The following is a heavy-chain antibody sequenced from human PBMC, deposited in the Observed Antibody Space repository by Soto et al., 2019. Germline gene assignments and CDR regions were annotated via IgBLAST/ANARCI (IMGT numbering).Heavy chain of an antibody. CDR2: ITTSGGAI. J-gene: IGHJ3*02. Sequence: QVQLVESGGGLVKPGGSLRLSCAASGFSFSDYLMTWIRQAPGKGLAWVSYITTSGGAIYYADSVKGRFTISRDNAKNSLYLQMNSLRAEDTAVYYCARVGYSSGWDLFWAFDIWGQGTMVTVSS. V-gene: IGHV3-11*01. CDR3: ARVGYSSGWDLFWAFDI. CDR1: GFSFSDYL. D-gene: IGHD6-19*01.